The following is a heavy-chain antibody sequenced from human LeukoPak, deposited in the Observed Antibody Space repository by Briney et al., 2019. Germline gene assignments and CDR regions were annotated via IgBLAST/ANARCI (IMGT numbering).Heavy chain of an antibody. CDR3: AREFYYDSSGYQPLDAFDI. CDR2: ISYDGSNK. J-gene: IGHJ3*02. D-gene: IGHD3-22*01. Sequence: GGSLRLSCAASGFTFSSYAMHWVRQAPGKGLEWVAVISYDGSNKYYADSVKGRFTISRDNSKNTLYLQMNSLRAEDTAVYYCAREFYYDSSGYQPLDAFDIWGQGTMVTVSS. V-gene: IGHV3-30*04. CDR1: GFTFSSYA.